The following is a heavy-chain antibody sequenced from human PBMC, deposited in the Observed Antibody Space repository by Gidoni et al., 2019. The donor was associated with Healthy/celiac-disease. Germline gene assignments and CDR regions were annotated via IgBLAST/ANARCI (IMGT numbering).Heavy chain of an antibody. CDR3: ARELAVAGTFAFDI. V-gene: IGHV3-30-3*01. CDR1: GFTFSSYA. D-gene: IGHD6-19*01. J-gene: IGHJ3*02. CDR2: ISYDGSNK. Sequence: QVQLVESGGGVVQPGRSLRLSCAASGFTFSSYAMHWVRQAPGKGLEWVAVISYDGSNKYYADSVKGRFTISRDNSKNTLYLQMNSLRAEDTAVYYCARELAVAGTFAFDIWGQGTMVTVSS.